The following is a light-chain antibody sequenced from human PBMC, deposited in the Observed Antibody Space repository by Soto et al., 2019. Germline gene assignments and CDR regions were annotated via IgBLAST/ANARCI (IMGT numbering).Light chain of an antibody. CDR1: SSNIGSNT. Sequence: QSVLTQPASASGTPGQRVTISCSESSSNIGSNTVNWYQQLPGTAPKLLIYSNNQRPSGVPDRFSGSKSGTSASLAISGLQSEDEADYYCAAWDDSLNGWVFCGGTKLTV. CDR2: SNN. CDR3: AAWDDSLNGWV. J-gene: IGLJ3*02. V-gene: IGLV1-44*01.